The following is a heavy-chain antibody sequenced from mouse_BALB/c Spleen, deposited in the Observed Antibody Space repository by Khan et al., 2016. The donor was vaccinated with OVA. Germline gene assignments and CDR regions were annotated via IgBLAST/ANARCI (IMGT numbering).Heavy chain of an antibody. Sequence: EVQLLESGGGLVKPGGSLKLSCAASGFTFSSYAMSWVRQTPEKRLEWVASISSGGSTYYPDSVKGRFTISRDNAKNILYLQMSSLRSEDTAMYXCARDYYYGTGYFDVWGAGTTVTVPS. D-gene: IGHD1-1*01. CDR2: ISSGGST. CDR3: ARDYYYGTGYFDV. CDR1: GFTFSSYA. J-gene: IGHJ1*01. V-gene: IGHV5-6-5*01.